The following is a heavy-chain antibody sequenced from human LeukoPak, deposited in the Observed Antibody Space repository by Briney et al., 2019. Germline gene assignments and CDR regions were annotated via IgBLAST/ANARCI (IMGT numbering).Heavy chain of an antibody. CDR1: GYSFTSFD. V-gene: IGHV1-18*01. CDR3: AGWSSGTYAGGDAFDI. D-gene: IGHD1-26*01. J-gene: IGHJ3*02. CDR2: ITAYNDNT. Sequence: ASVKVSCKASGYSFTSFDITWVRQAPGQGLEWMGVITAYNDNTNYAQKLQGRVTLTTDTYTNTAYMELRSLRSDDTAVYYCAGWSSGTYAGGDAFDIWGQGTMVTVSS.